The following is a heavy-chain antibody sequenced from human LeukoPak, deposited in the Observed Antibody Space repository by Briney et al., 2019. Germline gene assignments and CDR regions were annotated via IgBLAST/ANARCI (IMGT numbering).Heavy chain of an antibody. CDR1: GYTFTSYG. J-gene: IGHJ5*02. V-gene: IGHV1-18*04. CDR2: ISAYNGNT. D-gene: IGHD2-2*01. CDR3: ARSTGDLGYYSSTSCYLPYNWFDP. Sequence: ASVKVSCKASGYTFTSYGISWVRQAPGQGLEWMGWISAYNGNTNYAQKLQGRVTMTTDTSTSTAYMELRSLRSDDTAVYYCARSTGDLGYYSSTSCYLPYNWFDPWGQGTLVTVSS.